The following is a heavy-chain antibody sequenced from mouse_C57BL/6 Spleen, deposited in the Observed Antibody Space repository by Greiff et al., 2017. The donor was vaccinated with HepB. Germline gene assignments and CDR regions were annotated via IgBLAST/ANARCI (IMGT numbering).Heavy chain of an antibody. J-gene: IGHJ2*01. V-gene: IGHV1-54*01. CDR2: INPGSGGT. D-gene: IGHD2-4*01. CDR1: GYAFTNYL. CDR3: ARLYDYDGYYFDY. Sequence: VQLQQSGAELVRPGTSVKVSCKASGYAFTNYLIEWVKQRPGQGLEWIGVINPGSGGTNYNEKFKGKATLTADKSSSTAYMQLSSLTSEDSAVYFCARLYDYDGYYFDYWGQGTTLTVSS.